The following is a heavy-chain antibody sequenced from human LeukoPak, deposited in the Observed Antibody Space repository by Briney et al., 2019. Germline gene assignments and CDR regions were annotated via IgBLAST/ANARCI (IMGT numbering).Heavy chain of an antibody. V-gene: IGHV4-34*01. Sequence: SETLSLTCAVYGGSFSGYYWSWIRQPPGKGLEWIGEINHSGSTNYNPSLKSRVTISVDTSKNQFSLKLSSVTAADTAVYYCARGVRATVTRYNWFDPWGQGTLVTVSS. CDR2: INHSGST. CDR1: GGSFSGYY. CDR3: ARGVRATVTRYNWFDP. J-gene: IGHJ5*02. D-gene: IGHD4-17*01.